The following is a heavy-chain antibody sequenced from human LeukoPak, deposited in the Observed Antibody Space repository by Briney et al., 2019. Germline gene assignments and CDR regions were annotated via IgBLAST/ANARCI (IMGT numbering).Heavy chain of an antibody. J-gene: IGHJ4*02. CDR1: GFTFSSYE. D-gene: IGHD3-10*01. V-gene: IGHV3-48*03. Sequence: GGSLRLSCAASGFTFSSYEMNWVRQAPGKGLEWVSYISSSGSTIYYADSVKGRFTISRDNAKNSLYLQMNSLRAEDTAVYYCARDDRYSMVRGVIGFDYWGQGTLVTVSS. CDR2: ISSSGSTI. CDR3: ARDDRYSMVRGVIGFDY.